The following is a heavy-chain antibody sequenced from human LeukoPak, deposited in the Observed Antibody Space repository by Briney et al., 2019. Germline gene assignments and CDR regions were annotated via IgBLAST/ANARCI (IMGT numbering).Heavy chain of an antibody. CDR2: ISYDGSNK. D-gene: IGHD6-13*01. CDR3: ARDEGESSRLDY. Sequence: GSLRLSCADSGFTFSSYAMHWVRQTPGKGLEWVAVISYDGSNKYYADSVKGRFTISRDNSKNTLYLQMNSLRAEDTAVYYCARDEGESSRLDYWGQGTLVTVSS. J-gene: IGHJ4*02. CDR1: GFTFSSYA. V-gene: IGHV3-30-3*01.